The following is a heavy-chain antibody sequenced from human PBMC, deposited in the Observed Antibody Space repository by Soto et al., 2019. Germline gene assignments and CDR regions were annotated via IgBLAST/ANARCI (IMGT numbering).Heavy chain of an antibody. CDR3: AREASSGWYCFDY. D-gene: IGHD6-19*01. V-gene: IGHV3-48*03. Sequence: GGSLRLSCAASGFTFSSYEMNWVRQAPGKGLEWVSYISSSGSTRYYADSVKGRFTISRDNAKNSLYVQMNSLRAEDTAVYYCAREASSGWYCFDYWGQGTLVTVSS. CDR2: ISSSGSTR. J-gene: IGHJ4*02. CDR1: GFTFSSYE.